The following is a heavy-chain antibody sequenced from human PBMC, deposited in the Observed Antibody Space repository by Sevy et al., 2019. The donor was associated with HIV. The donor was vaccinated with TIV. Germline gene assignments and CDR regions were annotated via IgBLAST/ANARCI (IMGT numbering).Heavy chain of an antibody. CDR1: GDSVSTNSAA. V-gene: IGHV6-1*01. Sequence: SQTLSLTCAISGDSVSTNSAAWNWIRQSPSRGLEWLGRTYYRSKWFKEYAVPVKSRIIINPDTSKNQLSLQLNSVTPEDTAVYYCARESGTISGGTERYFDLSGRGTMVTVSS. CDR3: ARESGTISGGTERYFDL. D-gene: IGHD6-13*01. CDR2: TYYRSKWFK. J-gene: IGHJ2*01.